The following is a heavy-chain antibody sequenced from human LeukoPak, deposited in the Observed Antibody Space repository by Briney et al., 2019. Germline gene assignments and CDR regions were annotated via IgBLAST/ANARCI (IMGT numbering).Heavy chain of an antibody. CDR3: ARDRGVSYFDY. Sequence: HPGRSLRLSCAASQFTFSNHGMHWVRQAPGKGLEWVAVIWYDGSNKYYADSVKGRFTISRDNSQNTLYLQMNSLRAEDTAVYYCARDRGVSYFDYWGQGTQVTVSS. CDR2: IWYDGSNK. V-gene: IGHV3-33*01. J-gene: IGHJ4*02. CDR1: QFTFSNHG. D-gene: IGHD3-10*01.